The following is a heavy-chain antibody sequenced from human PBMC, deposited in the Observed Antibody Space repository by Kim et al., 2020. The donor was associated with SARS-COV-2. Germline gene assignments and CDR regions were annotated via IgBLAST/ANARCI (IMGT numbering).Heavy chain of an antibody. V-gene: IGHV4-59*13. CDR1: GGSISSYY. CDR2: IYYSGST. CDR3: ARIGRMADSGYYAFDI. Sequence: SETLSLTCTVSGGSISSYYWSWIRQPPGKGLEWIGYIYYSGSTNYNPSLKSRVTISVDTSKNQFSLKLSSVTAADTAVYYCARIGRMADSGYYAFDIWG. D-gene: IGHD3-22*01. J-gene: IGHJ3*02.